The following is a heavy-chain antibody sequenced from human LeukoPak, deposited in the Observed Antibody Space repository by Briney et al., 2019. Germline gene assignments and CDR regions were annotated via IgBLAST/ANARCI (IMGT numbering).Heavy chain of an antibody. CDR1: GGSMSSSNW. CDR3: ASDSGRFGELWLDY. V-gene: IGHV4-4*02. D-gene: IGHD3-10*01. J-gene: IGHJ4*02. Sequence: SGTLSLTCAVSGGSMSSSNWWRWVRQPPGKGLEWIGEIHHSGSTIYNPSLKSRVTISVDKSKNQFSLNLSSATAADTAVYYCASDSGRFGELWLDYWGQGTLVTVSS. CDR2: IHHSGST.